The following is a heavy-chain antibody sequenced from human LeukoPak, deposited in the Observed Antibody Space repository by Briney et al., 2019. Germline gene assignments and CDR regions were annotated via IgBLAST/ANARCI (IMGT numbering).Heavy chain of an antibody. J-gene: IGHJ4*02. Sequence: GGSLRLSCSASGFTFSNYAMNWVRQAPGKGLEWVSKITSGRSTIYYADSVKGRFAISRDNAKNSLYLQMNSLRAEDAAVYYCARDGGLVRGVIIRGDYFDYWGQGTLVTVSS. V-gene: IGHV3-48*03. CDR2: ITSGRSTI. CDR1: GFTFSNYA. CDR3: ARDGGLVRGVIIRGDYFDY. D-gene: IGHD3-10*01.